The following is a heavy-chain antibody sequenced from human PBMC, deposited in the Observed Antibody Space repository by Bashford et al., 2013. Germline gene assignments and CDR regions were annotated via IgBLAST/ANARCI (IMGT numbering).Heavy chain of an antibody. J-gene: IGHJ4*02. D-gene: IGHD3-22*01. CDR3: AREGDESSGFDWLERGFDH. V-gene: IGHV3-23*01. Sequence: GSLRLSCAASGFTFSSYAMSWVRQAPGKGLEWVSAISGSDGSNKYYADSVKGRFTTSRDNSKSTLYLQMNSLRVDDTAVYYCAREGDESSGFDWLERGFDHWGQGTPVTVSS. CDR1: GFTFSSYA. CDR2: ISGSDGSNK.